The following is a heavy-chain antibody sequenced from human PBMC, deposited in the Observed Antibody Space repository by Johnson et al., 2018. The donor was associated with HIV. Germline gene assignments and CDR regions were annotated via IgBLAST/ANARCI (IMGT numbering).Heavy chain of an antibody. J-gene: IGHJ3*02. Sequence: MLLVESGGGLVQPGGSLRLSCAASGFTFSSYDMHWVRQATGKGLEWVSAIGTAGDTYYPGSVKGRFTISSENAKNSLYLQMNSLRAGGTAGYYCARGGAAAGGAFDIWGQGTMVTVSS. CDR1: GFTFSSYD. D-gene: IGHD6-13*01. V-gene: IGHV3-13*01. CDR2: IGTAGDT. CDR3: ARGGAAAGGAFDI.